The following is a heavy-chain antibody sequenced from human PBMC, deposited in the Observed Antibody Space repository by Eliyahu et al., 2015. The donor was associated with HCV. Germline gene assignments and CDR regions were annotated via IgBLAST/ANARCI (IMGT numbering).Heavy chain of an antibody. Sequence: QVQLQESGPGLVKPSETLSLTCTVSGGSISSYYWSWIRQPPGKGLEWTGYIHYSGSTNYNPSLKSRVTVSVDTSKNQFSLKLSSVTAADTAVYFCARLVNYQYFFDYWGQGTLVTVSS. D-gene: IGHD1-7*01. CDR3: ARLVNYQYFFDY. V-gene: IGHV4-59*08. CDR1: GGSISSYY. CDR2: IHYSGST. J-gene: IGHJ4*02.